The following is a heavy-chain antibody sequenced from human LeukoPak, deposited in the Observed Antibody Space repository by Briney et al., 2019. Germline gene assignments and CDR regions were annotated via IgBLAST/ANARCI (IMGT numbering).Heavy chain of an antibody. CDR3: ARVRLVQYYYYGMDV. CDR1: GFTVSSNY. CDR2: IYSGGST. J-gene: IGHJ6*02. D-gene: IGHD6-6*01. Sequence: GGSLRLSCAASGFTVSSNYMSWVRQAPGKGLEWVSVIYSGGSTYYADSVKGRFTISRDNSKNTLYLQMDSLRAEDTAVYYCARVRLVQYYYYGMDVWGQGTTVTVSS. V-gene: IGHV3-53*01.